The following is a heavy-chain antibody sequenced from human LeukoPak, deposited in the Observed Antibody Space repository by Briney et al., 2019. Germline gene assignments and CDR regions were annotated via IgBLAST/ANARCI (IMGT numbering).Heavy chain of an antibody. Sequence: GGSLRLSCAASGFTFSAYEMNWVRQAPGKGLEWLSYICTSGITRYYADSVTGRFTISRDNAKDSLYLQMNSLRAEDTAVYYCAREGYDSSGRMLRGDYWGQGTLVTVSS. CDR3: AREGYDSSGRMLRGDY. CDR2: ICTSGITR. J-gene: IGHJ4*02. V-gene: IGHV3-48*03. D-gene: IGHD3-22*01. CDR1: GFTFSAYE.